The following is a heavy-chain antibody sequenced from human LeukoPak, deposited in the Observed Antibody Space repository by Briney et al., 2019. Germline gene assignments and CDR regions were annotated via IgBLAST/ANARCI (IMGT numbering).Heavy chain of an antibody. D-gene: IGHD3-10*01. CDR1: GFTFSSYG. Sequence: GGSLRLSCAASGFTFSSYGMSWVRQAPGKGLEWVSAISGSGGSTYYADSVKGRFTISRDNSKNTLYLQMNSLRAEDTAVYYCAKGLPYYYGSGELYPFDYWGQGTLVTVSS. J-gene: IGHJ4*02. V-gene: IGHV3-23*01. CDR2: ISGSGGST. CDR3: AKGLPYYYGSGELYPFDY.